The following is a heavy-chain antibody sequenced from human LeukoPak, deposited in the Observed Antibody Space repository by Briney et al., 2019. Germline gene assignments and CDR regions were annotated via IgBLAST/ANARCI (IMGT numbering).Heavy chain of an antibody. CDR3: VRVGPPGNDVFDI. Sequence: PGGALRLSCVASGFIFSDYYMDWVGQALGRGVEWVGRSREKSENYRTEYASSVKGRFTISRDDSKKSMFLQMRSLKAEDTAMYYCVRVGPPGNDVFDIWGQGTMVTISS. D-gene: IGHD3-10*01. CDR1: GFIFSDYY. V-gene: IGHV3-72*01. J-gene: IGHJ3*02. CDR2: SREKSENYRT.